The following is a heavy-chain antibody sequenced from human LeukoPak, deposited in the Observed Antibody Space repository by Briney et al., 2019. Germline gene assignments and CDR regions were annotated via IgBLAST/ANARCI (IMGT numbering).Heavy chain of an antibody. CDR2: ISSDGSNT. D-gene: IGHD6-19*01. CDR1: GFTFSSYW. Sequence: PGGSLRLSCAVSGFTFSSYWMDWVRQVPGKGLVWVSRISSDGSNTAYADSVKGRFTISRDNAKSTMYLQMSSLRAEDTAVYYCAKRGDGGAWYDYWGQGTLVIVSS. CDR3: AKRGDGGAWYDY. J-gene: IGHJ4*02. V-gene: IGHV3-74*01.